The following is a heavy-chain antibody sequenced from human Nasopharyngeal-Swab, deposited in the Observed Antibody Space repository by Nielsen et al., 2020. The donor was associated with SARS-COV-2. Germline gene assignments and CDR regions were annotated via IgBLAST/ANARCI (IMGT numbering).Heavy chain of an antibody. CDR3: AKDYIRRGSN. CDR2: ISSSSSYI. D-gene: IGHD2-15*01. V-gene: IGHV3-21*04. CDR1: GFTFSSYS. Sequence: GESLKISCAASGFTFSSYSMNWVRQAPGKGLEWVSSISSSSSYIYYADSVKGRFTISRDNSKNTLFLQMNSLRAEDTAVYYCAKDYIRRGSNWGQGTLVTVSS. J-gene: IGHJ4*02.